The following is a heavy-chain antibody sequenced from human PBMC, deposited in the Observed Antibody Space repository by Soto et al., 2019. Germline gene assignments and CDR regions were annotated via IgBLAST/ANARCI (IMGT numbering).Heavy chain of an antibody. D-gene: IGHD5-18*01. CDR3: ARATGYSYGELGYYYGMDV. CDR1: GGTFSSYA. Sequence: SVKVSCKASGGTFSSYAISWVRQAPGQGLEWMGGIIPIFGTANYAQKFQGRVTITADESTSTAYMGLSSLRSEDTAVYYCARATGYSYGELGYYYGMDVWGQGTTVTVSS. J-gene: IGHJ6*02. CDR2: IIPIFGTA. V-gene: IGHV1-69*13.